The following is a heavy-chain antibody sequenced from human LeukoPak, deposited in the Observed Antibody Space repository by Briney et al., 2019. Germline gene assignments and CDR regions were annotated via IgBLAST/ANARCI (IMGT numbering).Heavy chain of an antibody. D-gene: IGHD4-11*01. CDR3: AKVRSGSSNWALRIFDN. J-gene: IGHJ4*02. V-gene: IGHV3-23*01. CDR2: ISPGGGTT. CDR1: GFPFGNEA. Sequence: GGSLRLSCAASGFPFGNEAMSWVRQSPERGLEWVSSISPGGGTTYYADSVKGRFTISRDNSKNTLYVQMNSLRAEDTAVYYCAKVRSGSSNWALRIFDNWGQGTLVTVSS.